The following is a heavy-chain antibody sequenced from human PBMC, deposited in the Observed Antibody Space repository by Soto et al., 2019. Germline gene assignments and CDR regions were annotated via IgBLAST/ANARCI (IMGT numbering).Heavy chain of an antibody. CDR1: GFPFSSYA. CDR3: ARERAGTTNY. CDR2: ISGSGSRT. D-gene: IGHD1-7*01. J-gene: IGHJ4*02. V-gene: IGHV3-23*01. Sequence: EVQLLESGGGLVQPGGSLRLSCAASGFPFSSYAMSWVRQAPGKGLEWVSGISGSGSRTYYADSVKGRFTISRDNSKNTLYLQMNSLRVEDTAVYYCARERAGTTNYWGQGTLVTVSS.